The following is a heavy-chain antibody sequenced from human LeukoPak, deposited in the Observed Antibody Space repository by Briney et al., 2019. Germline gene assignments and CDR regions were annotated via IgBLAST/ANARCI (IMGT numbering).Heavy chain of an antibody. CDR1: GFTFNNYV. D-gene: IGHD6-19*01. CDR2: INGGGYNT. Sequence: GGSLRLSCAASGFTFNNYVMSWVRQAPGKGLEWVSTINGGGYNTYYADSVKGRFTISRDNSKNTLSLQVNTLRAEDTAVYYCARASGIYGSGWSFDYWGQGTLVTVSS. J-gene: IGHJ4*02. CDR3: ARASGIYGSGWSFDY. V-gene: IGHV3-23*01.